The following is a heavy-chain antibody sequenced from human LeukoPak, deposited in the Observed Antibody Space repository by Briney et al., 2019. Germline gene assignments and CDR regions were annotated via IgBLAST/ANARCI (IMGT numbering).Heavy chain of an antibody. Sequence: GGSLRLSCAASGFTFSSYAMSWVRQAPGKGLEWVSAISGSGGSTYYADSVKGRFTISRDNSKNTLYLQMNSLRAEDTAVYYCASSPPIAVAGTGYFDYWGQGTLVTVSS. J-gene: IGHJ4*02. CDR1: GFTFSSYA. D-gene: IGHD6-19*01. CDR2: ISGSGGST. CDR3: ASSPPIAVAGTGYFDY. V-gene: IGHV3-23*01.